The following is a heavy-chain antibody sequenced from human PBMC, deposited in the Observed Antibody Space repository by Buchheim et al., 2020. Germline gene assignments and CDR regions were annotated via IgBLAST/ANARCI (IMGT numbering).Heavy chain of an antibody. CDR1: GSTFSIFG. CDR2: INPSGTTI. V-gene: IGHV3-48*04. J-gene: IGHJ6*02. Sequence: EVQLVESGGGLVQPGGSLRLSCAASGSTFSIFGMNWVRQAPGKGLEWVSYINPSGTTISYADSVRGRFTMSRDTAKSSLYLQMDSLRAEDTAVYYCARVRIWGTSNYYGMDVWGQGTT. CDR3: ARVRIWGTSNYYGMDV. D-gene: IGHD7-27*01.